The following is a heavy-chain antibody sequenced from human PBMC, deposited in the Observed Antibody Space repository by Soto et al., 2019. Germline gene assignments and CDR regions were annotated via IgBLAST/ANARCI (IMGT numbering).Heavy chain of an antibody. CDR3: ATHGTVVVAAAPFDY. J-gene: IGHJ4*02. Sequence: QVQLVQSGAEVKKPGASVKVSCKVSGYTLTELSMHWVRQAPGKGLEWMGGFDPEDGETIYAQKFQGRVTMTEHTSTDTAYMELSSLRSEDTAVYYCATHGTVVVAAAPFDYWGQGPLVTVSS. CDR1: GYTLTELS. D-gene: IGHD2-15*01. CDR2: FDPEDGET. V-gene: IGHV1-24*01.